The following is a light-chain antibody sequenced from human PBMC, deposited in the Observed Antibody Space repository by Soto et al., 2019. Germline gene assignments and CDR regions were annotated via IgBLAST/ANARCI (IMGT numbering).Light chain of an antibody. CDR1: QSISSW. CDR3: QQYNSHSYT. J-gene: IGKJ2*01. CDR2: DAS. Sequence: DIQMTQSPSTLSASVGDRVTITCRASQSISSWLAWYQQKPGKAPKLLIYDASSLESGLPSRFSGRGSATLFTLTISSLQPDDFATYYCQQYNSHSYTFGQGTKLEIK. V-gene: IGKV1-5*01.